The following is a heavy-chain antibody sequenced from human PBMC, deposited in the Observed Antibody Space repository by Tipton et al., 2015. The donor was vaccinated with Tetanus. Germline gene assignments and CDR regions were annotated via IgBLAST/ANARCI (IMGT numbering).Heavy chain of an antibody. J-gene: IGHJ6*02. CDR2: IYPGDSDT. Sequence: LVQSGAEVKKPGESLKISCKGSGYSFTSYWIGWVRQMPGKGLEWMGIIYPGDSDTRYSPSFQGQDTISADKSISTASLQWSSLKASDTAMYYCARHTIDWSGLSEGMDVWGQGTTVTVSS. CDR3: ARHTIDWSGLSEGMDV. V-gene: IGHV5-51*01. D-gene: IGHD3-3*01. CDR1: GYSFTSYW.